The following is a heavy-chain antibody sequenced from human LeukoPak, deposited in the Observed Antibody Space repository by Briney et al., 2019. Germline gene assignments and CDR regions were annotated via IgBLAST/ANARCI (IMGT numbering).Heavy chain of an antibody. CDR2: ISYDGSNK. Sequence: PGRSLRLSCAASGFTFSSYGMHWVRQAPGKGLEWVAVISYDGSNKYYADSVKGRFTISRDNSKNMLYLQMNSLRAEDTAVYYCAKDPIINGDPNFNWFDPWGKGTLVTVSS. V-gene: IGHV3-30*18. CDR1: GFTFSSYG. J-gene: IGHJ5*02. CDR3: AKDPIINGDPNFNWFDP. D-gene: IGHD4-17*01.